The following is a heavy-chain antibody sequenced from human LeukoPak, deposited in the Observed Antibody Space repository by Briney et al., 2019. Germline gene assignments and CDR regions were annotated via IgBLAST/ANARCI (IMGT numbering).Heavy chain of an antibody. CDR2: INHSGST. V-gene: IGHV4-61*10. D-gene: IGHD6-13*01. CDR1: GGSISSGSYY. CDR3: ARGEIIAAAVS. Sequence: PSETLSLTCTVSGGSISSGSYYWSWIRQPAGKGLEWIGEINHSGSTNYNPSLKSRVTISVDTSKNQFSLKLSSVTAADTAVYYCARGEIIAAAVSWGQGTLVTVSS. J-gene: IGHJ4*02.